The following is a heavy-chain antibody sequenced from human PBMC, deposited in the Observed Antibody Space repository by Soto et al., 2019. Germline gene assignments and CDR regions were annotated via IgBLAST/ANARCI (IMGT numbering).Heavy chain of an antibody. J-gene: IGHJ4*02. CDR1: GFTFDDYA. CDR3: AKDARYSSSAGYFDY. Sequence: EVQLVESGGGLVQPGRSLRLSCAASGFTFDDYAMHWVRQAPGKGLEWVSGISWNSGSIGYADSVKGRFTISRDTAKNSLYLQMNSLRAEDTALYYCAKDARYSSSAGYFDYWGQGTLVTVSS. V-gene: IGHV3-9*01. CDR2: ISWNSGSI. D-gene: IGHD6-6*01.